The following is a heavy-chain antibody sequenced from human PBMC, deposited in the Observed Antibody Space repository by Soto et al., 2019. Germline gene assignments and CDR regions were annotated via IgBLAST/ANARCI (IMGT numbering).Heavy chain of an antibody. V-gene: IGHV3-23*01. CDR1: GFTFSYYA. J-gene: IGHJ4*02. Sequence: PGGSLRLSCAASGFTFSYYAMSWVRQAPGKGLEWVSDISGSGGSTYYADSVKGRFTISRDNSKNTFYLQMNSLRAEDTALYYCAKEDCSGSSCYEVDYWGQGTLVTVSS. CDR2: ISGSGGST. CDR3: AKEDCSGSSCYEVDY. D-gene: IGHD2-15*01.